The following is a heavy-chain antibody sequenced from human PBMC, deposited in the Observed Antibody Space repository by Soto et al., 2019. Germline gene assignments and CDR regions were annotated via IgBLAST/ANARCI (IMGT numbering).Heavy chain of an antibody. D-gene: IGHD5-12*01. J-gene: IGHJ3*02. CDR1: WYNFTSFW. CDR3: ARLSGYDSPFDI. V-gene: IGHV5-51*01. CDR2: IYPGYSDT. Sequence: PGESLKISWRGAWYNFTSFWIGWVRQMPGKGLEWMGIIYPGYSDTRYSPSFQGQVTISADKYISTAYLQWSSMKASDTAMYYCARLSGYDSPFDIWGQGTMVTVSS.